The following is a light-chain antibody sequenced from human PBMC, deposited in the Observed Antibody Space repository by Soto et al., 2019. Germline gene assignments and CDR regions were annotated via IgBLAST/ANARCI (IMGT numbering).Light chain of an antibody. J-gene: IGKJ1*01. V-gene: IGKV3D-20*02. CDR3: QQYNNWPWT. CDR1: QSFSSSY. Sequence: EIVLTQSPGTLSLSPGERATLSCRASQSFSSSYLAWYQQKPGQAPRLLIYETSSRATGIPDRFSGGGSQTDFTLTISSLQSEDFAVYYCQQYNNWPWTFGQGTKVDIK. CDR2: ETS.